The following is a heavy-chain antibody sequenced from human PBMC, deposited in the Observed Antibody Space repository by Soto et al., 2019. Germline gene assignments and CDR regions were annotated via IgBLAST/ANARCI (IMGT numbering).Heavy chain of an antibody. CDR3: AKFPTLTGDDPDY. J-gene: IGHJ4*02. Sequence: EVQLLESGGGLVQPGGSLRLSCAASGFTFTNYAMNWVRQAPGKGLEWVSAISGGGGSPYYADSVKGRFTISRDNSKNTLYLQMNSLRAEDTDVYYCAKFPTLTGDDPDYWGQGTLVTVS. V-gene: IGHV3-23*01. D-gene: IGHD1-20*01. CDR1: GFTFTNYA. CDR2: ISGGGGSP.